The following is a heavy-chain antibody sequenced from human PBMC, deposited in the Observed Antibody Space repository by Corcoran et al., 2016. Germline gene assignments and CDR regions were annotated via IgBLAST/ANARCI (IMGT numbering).Heavy chain of an antibody. CDR1: GGSFSGYY. CDR2: INHSGST. CDR3: ARVRYYYYYYGMDV. J-gene: IGHJ6*02. V-gene: IGHV4-34*01. Sequence: QVQLQQWGAGLLKPSETLSLTCAVYGGSFSGYYWSWIRPPPGKGLEWIGEINHSGSTNYNPSLKSRVTISVDTSKNQFSLNLSSVTAADTAVYYCARVRYYYYYYGMDVWGQGTTVTVSS.